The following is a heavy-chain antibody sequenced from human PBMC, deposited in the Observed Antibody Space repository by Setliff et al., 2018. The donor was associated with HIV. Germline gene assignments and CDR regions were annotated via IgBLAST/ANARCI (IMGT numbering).Heavy chain of an antibody. J-gene: IGHJ6*03. D-gene: IGHD3-10*01. V-gene: IGHV4-31*03. CDR3: ARVPGARPYYYYYMDV. Sequence: PSETLSLTCTVSGGSISDSDFYWSWIRQHPGKALEWIGYIHHSGSTFYNPSLKSRLTISIDTSKSQFSLRLSSVTAADTAVYYCARVPGARPYYYYYMDVWGKGTTVTVSS. CDR1: GGSISDSDFY. CDR2: IHHSGST.